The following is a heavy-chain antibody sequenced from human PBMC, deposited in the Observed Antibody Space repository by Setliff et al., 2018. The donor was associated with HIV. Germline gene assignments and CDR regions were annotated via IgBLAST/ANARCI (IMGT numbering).Heavy chain of an antibody. CDR3: AQDYTATFWEYNWFDP. J-gene: IGHJ5*02. CDR1: GLTFEYYA. D-gene: IGHD3-3*01. Sequence: GGSLRLSCAAPGLTFEYYAMTWVRQAPGKGLEWVSGISGSGDSTYYAPAVKGRFTISRDNLKNILYLQMNNLRAEDKALYFCAQDYTATFWEYNWFDPWGQGTLVTVSS. V-gene: IGHV3-23*01. CDR2: ISGSGDST.